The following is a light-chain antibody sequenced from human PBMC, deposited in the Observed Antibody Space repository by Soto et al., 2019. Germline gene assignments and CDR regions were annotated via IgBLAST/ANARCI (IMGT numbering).Light chain of an antibody. J-gene: IGKJ1*01. CDR2: DAS. CDR3: QKYNTYWT. V-gene: IGKV1-5*01. CDR1: QSVSSS. Sequence: DIQMTQSPATLSASVGERVTISCRASQSVSSSLAWYQQKPGKAPKLLIYDASSLASGVPSRFSGSGSGTEFTLTISRLQLDDFSSYHCQKYNTYWTFGQGTKVEIK.